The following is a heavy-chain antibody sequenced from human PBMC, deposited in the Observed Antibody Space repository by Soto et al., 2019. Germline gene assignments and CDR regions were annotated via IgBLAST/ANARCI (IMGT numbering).Heavy chain of an antibody. Sequence: EVQLVESGGGLVKPGGSLSLSCAASGFTFSSYSMNCVRQAPGKGLEWVSSISSSSSYIYYADSVKGRFTISRDNAKNSLYLQMNRLRAEATAVYYCASQLVITIVRGVPLPRDYCGQGTMVTVSS. CDR1: GFTFSSYS. CDR3: ASQLVITIVRGVPLPRDY. J-gene: IGHJ4*02. D-gene: IGHD3-10*01. CDR2: ISSSSSYI. V-gene: IGHV3-21*01.